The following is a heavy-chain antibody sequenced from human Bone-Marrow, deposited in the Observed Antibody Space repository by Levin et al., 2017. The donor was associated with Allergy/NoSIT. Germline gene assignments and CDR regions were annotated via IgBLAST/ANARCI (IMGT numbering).Heavy chain of an antibody. CDR1: GVSVNTNSNY. V-gene: IGHV4-61*01. CDR3: TRALPSTRDYVYYYMDV. CDR2: IHYIGST. J-gene: IGHJ6*03. D-gene: IGHD2-2*01. Sequence: SETLSLTCTVSGVSVNTNSNYWSWIRQPPGKGPEWIGYIHYIGSTNYNPSLKSRVTISIDMSKNQFSLRLNSVTPADTAVYYCTRALPSTRDYVYYYMDVWGKGTTVTVS.